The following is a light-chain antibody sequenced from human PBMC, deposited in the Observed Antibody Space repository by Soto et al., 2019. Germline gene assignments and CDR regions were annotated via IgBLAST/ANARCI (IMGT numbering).Light chain of an antibody. CDR1: QGISNY. CDR3: QKYNSVPT. Sequence: DIQMTQSPPSLSASVGDRVTISCRASQGISNYVAWYQQKPGKVPKLLIDAASTLQSGVPSRFSGSGSGTDFTLPISSLQPEDVETYYCQKYNSVPTFGGGTKVEI. J-gene: IGKJ4*01. V-gene: IGKV1-27*01. CDR2: AAS.